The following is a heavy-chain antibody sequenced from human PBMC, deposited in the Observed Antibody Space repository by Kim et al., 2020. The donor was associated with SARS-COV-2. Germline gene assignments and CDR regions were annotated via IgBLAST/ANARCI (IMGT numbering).Heavy chain of an antibody. CDR3: AKDLVGDYFDY. CDR2: ISYDGSNK. D-gene: IGHD1-26*01. Sequence: GGSLRLSCAASGFTFSSYGMHWVRQAPGKGLEWVAVISYDGSNKYYADSVKGRFTISRDNSKNTLYLQMNSLRAEDTAVYYCAKDLVGDYFDYWGQGTL. CDR1: GFTFSSYG. V-gene: IGHV3-30*18. J-gene: IGHJ4*02.